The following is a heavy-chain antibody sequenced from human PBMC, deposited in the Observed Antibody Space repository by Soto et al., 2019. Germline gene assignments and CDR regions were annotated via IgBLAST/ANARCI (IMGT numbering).Heavy chain of an antibody. V-gene: IGHV3-66*01. CDR1: GFTVSSNY. D-gene: IGHD3-9*01. Sequence: GGSLRLSCAASGFTVSSNYMSWVRQAPGKGLEWVSIIYSGGSTYYADSVKGRFTISRDNSKNTLYLQMNSLRAEDTAVYYCASFTLRYFDWADVWGQGTLVTVSS. CDR2: IYSGGST. J-gene: IGHJ4*02. CDR3: ASFTLRYFDWADV.